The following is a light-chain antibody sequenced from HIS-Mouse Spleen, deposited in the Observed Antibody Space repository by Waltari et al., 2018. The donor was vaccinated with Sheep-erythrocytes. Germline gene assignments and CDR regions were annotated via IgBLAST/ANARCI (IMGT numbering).Light chain of an antibody. J-gene: IGLJ3*02. CDR2: QDS. V-gene: IGLV3-1*01. CDR3: QAWDSSTWV. CDR1: KSGVKY. Sequence: SYELTQPPPVSVSPGQTASITCSGAKSGVKYACWYQQKPGQAPVLVIYQDSKRPSGIPERFSGSDSGNTATLTISGTQAMDEADYYCQAWDSSTWVFGGGTKLTVL.